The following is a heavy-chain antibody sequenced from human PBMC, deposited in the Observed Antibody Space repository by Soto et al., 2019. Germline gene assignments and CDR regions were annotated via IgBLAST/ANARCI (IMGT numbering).Heavy chain of an antibody. V-gene: IGHV3-33*01. D-gene: IGHD6-19*01. CDR1: GFTLSNYG. J-gene: IGHJ4*02. CDR3: ARTPEGGWTFDY. Sequence: GGSLRLSCAPSGFTLSNYGMHWVRQAPGKGLEWVAIIWYDGSNKYYTDSVKGRFTISRDNSKNMLYLQMNGLRAEDTAVYYCARTPEGGWTFDYWGQGTLVTVSP. CDR2: IWYDGSNK.